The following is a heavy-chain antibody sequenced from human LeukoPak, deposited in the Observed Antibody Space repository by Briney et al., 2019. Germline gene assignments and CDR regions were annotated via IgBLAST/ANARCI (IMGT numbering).Heavy chain of an antibody. Sequence: GGSLRLSCVGSGFTFSNYAMTWVRQGQGTGLQWVSAITGSGGSAFHADSVKGRFAISRDNSKNTLYLQLNSLRDEDTAVYYCATLMRGPTGYSGYGGEDYWGQGALVTVSS. CDR2: ITGSGGSA. CDR3: ATLMRGPTGYSGYGGEDY. J-gene: IGHJ4*02. CDR1: GFTFSNYA. V-gene: IGHV3-23*01. D-gene: IGHD5-12*01.